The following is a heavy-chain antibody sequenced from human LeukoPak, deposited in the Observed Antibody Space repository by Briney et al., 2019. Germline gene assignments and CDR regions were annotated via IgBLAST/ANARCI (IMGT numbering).Heavy chain of an antibody. V-gene: IGHV4-59*01. CDR2: IYYSGST. J-gene: IGHJ4*02. CDR3: ARDDSSGYYFDY. D-gene: IGHD3-22*01. Sequence: SETLSLTCTVSGGSISSYYWSWIRQPPGKGLEWIGYIYYSGSTNYNPSLKSRVTISVDTSKNQFSLKLSSVTAAVTAVYYCARDDSSGYYFDYWGQGTLVTVSS. CDR1: GGSISSYY.